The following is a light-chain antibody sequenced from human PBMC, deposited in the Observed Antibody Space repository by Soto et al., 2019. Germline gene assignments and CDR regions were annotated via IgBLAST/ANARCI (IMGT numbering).Light chain of an antibody. J-gene: IGKJ2*01. CDR3: QQYGRSPLMYT. CDR1: QSITSNF. CDR2: GAS. Sequence: EIVLTQSPGTLSLSPGERATLSCRASQSITSNFLAWYQQKPGQAPRHLIYGASTRAAGVPDRFSGSGSGPDFTLTITRLEPEDFAVYYCQQYGRSPLMYTFGQGTKL. V-gene: IGKV3-20*01.